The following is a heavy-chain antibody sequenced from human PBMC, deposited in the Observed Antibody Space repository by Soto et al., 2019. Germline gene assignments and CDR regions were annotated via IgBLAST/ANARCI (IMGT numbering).Heavy chain of an antibody. Sequence: GGSLRLSCAASGFTFSNYALSWVRQAPGRGLEWVSAISGNDGATWYADSVKGRFTISRDNSKNTVYVQMNSLRAEDTAIYYCARDRSCPRDPFDFWGRGTLVTVSS. CDR3: ARDRSCPRDPFDF. CDR1: GFTFSNYA. CDR2: ISGNDGAT. J-gene: IGHJ4*02. V-gene: IGHV3-23*01.